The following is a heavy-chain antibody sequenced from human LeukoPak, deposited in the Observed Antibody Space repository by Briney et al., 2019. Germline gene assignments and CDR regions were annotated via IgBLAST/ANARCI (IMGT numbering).Heavy chain of an antibody. CDR3: AKEGGIVGAPIDY. J-gene: IGHJ4*02. CDR1: GFTFSSYS. D-gene: IGHD1-26*01. V-gene: IGHV3-21*04. Sequence: GGSLRLSCAASGFTFSSYSMNWVRQAPGKGLEWVSSISSSSSYIYYADSVKGRFTISRYNAKNSLYLQMNSLRAEDTAVYYCAKEGGIVGAPIDYWGQGTLVTVSS. CDR2: ISSSSSYI.